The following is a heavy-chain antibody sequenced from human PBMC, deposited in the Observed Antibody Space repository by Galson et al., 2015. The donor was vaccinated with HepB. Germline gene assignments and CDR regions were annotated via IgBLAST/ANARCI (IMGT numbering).Heavy chain of an antibody. J-gene: IGHJ3*02. CDR2: IYSGGST. Sequence: SLRLSCAASGFTVSSNYMSWVRQAPGKGLEWVSVIYSGGSTYYADSVRGRFTISRNNPKNTLYLQMDSLRAEDTAVYYCARGLYCGGDCYRPDDAFDIWGQGTMVTVSS. V-gene: IGHV3-66*01. CDR3: ARGLYCGGDCYRPDDAFDI. D-gene: IGHD2-21*02. CDR1: GFTVSSNY.